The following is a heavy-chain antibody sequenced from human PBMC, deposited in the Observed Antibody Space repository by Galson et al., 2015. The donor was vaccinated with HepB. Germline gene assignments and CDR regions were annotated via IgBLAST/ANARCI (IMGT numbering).Heavy chain of an antibody. CDR3: ARVSAYYFDSSAFSTELDAFDL. D-gene: IGHD3-22*01. CDR1: GYTFTTDF. V-gene: IGHV1-46*01. J-gene: IGHJ3*01. Sequence: SVKVSCKASGYTFTTDFIHWVRHAPGQGLEWMGIINPSDGSANYAQRFQGRVTMTRDTSTSKIYMDLSSLRSEDTAVYYCARVSAYYFDSSAFSTELDAFDLWGQGTMVTVSS. CDR2: INPSDGSA.